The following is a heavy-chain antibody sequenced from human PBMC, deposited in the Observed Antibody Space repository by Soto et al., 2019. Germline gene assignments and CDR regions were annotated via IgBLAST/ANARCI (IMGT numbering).Heavy chain of an antibody. V-gene: IGHV4-34*01. J-gene: IGHJ6*03. CDR3: SRGCSPESHRAYYLYMDV. Sequence: SETLSLTCAVYGGSFSGYYWSWIRQPPGKGLEWIGEINHSGSTNYNPSIKSRVTISVDTSKNQFSLKLSSATAADTALFFFSRGCSPESHRAYYLYMDVWGKGTTVTV. D-gene: IGHD3-10*02. CDR2: INHSGST. CDR1: GGSFSGYY.